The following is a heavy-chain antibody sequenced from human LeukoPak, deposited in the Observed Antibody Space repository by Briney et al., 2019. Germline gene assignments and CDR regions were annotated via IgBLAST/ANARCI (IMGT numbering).Heavy chain of an antibody. CDR1: EFTFSNYP. CDR2: ISGRGGST. Sequence: GGSLRLSCAPSEFTFSNYPMIWVPHAPEKGLEWVSGISGRGGSTWYADSVKGRFTISRDNSKNTLYLQMNSLSAEDTAVYYGARTFLSGDGFKVGYFDYWGQGTLVTVSS. D-gene: IGHD5-24*01. CDR3: ARTFLSGDGFKVGYFDY. J-gene: IGHJ4*02. V-gene: IGHV3-23*01.